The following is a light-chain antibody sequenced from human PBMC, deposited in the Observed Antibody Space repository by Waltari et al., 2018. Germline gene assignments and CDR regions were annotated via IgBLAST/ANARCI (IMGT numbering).Light chain of an antibody. V-gene: IGLV3-25*03. Sequence: SYELTQPPSVSVSPGPTARITCSADAFPQQYAYWYQQKPGQAPVLVIYKDSERPSGIPERFSGSSSGTTVTLTISGVQAEDEADYYCQSADSSGTYVVFGGGTKLTVL. J-gene: IGLJ2*01. CDR1: AFPQQY. CDR3: QSADSSGTYVV. CDR2: KDS.